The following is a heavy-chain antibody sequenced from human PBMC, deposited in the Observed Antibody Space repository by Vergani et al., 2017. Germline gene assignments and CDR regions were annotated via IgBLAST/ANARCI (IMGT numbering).Heavy chain of an antibody. CDR2: ISSSSSYI. Sequence: EVQLVESGGGLVKPGGSLRLSCAASGFTFSSYSMNWVRQAPGKGLEWVSSISSSSSYIYYADSVKGRFTISRDNAKNSLYLQMNSLRAEDTAVYYCARDMGGGQIRLYFDYWGQGTLVTVSS. V-gene: IGHV3-21*01. J-gene: IGHJ4*02. CDR3: ARDMGGGQIRLYFDY. CDR1: GFTFSSYS. D-gene: IGHD2-15*01.